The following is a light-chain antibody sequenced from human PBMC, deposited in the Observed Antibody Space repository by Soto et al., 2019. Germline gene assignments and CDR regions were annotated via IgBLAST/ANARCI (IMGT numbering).Light chain of an antibody. V-gene: IGLV4-60*02. CDR2: LEGSGSY. Sequence: QLVLTQSSSGSASLGSWVKLTCTLSSGHSSYIIAWHQQQPGKAPRYLMKLEGSGSYNKGSGVPDRFSGSSSGADRYLTISNLQFEDEADYYCETWDSNTRVFGGGTKLTVL. CDR3: ETWDSNTRV. CDR1: SGHSSYI. J-gene: IGLJ3*02.